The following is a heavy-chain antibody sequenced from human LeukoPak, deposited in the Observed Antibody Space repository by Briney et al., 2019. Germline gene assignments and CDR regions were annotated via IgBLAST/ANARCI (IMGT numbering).Heavy chain of an antibody. Sequence: GGSLRLSCVASGFTFSSYSMNWVRQAPGKGLEWVSAISGSGGSTYFADSVKGRFTISRDSSKKTLYLQMNSLRAEDTALYYCAKSTSIAASGTSFDYWGQGTLVTVSS. CDR3: AKSTSIAASGTSFDY. V-gene: IGHV3-23*01. CDR2: ISGSGGST. D-gene: IGHD6-13*01. CDR1: GFTFSSYS. J-gene: IGHJ4*02.